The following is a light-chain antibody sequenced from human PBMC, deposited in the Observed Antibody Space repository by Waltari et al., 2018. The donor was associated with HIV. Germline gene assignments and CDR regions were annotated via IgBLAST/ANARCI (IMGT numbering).Light chain of an antibody. V-gene: IGKV3-20*01. CDR1: QSIGSNY. CDR3: QQYGSSQGT. J-gene: IGKJ1*01. Sequence: EIVLTQSPGTLSLSPGERATLSCRASQSIGSNYLAWYQQNPGQAPRLLIYAASSRATGIPDRFSGSGSGTEFILTISRLEPGDFAVYFCQQYGSSQGTFGQGTKVEIK. CDR2: AAS.